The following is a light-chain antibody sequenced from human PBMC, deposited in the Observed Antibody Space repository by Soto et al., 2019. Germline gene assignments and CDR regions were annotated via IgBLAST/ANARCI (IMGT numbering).Light chain of an antibody. CDR2: GAS. CDR3: QQYGSSPT. J-gene: IGKJ4*01. V-gene: IGKV3-20*01. CDR1: QSVGSD. Sequence: EIVMTQSPATLSVSPGERATLSCRASQSVGSDLAWYQQKPGQAPRLVIYGASSRATGIPDRFSGSGSGTDFTLTISRLEPADSAVYYCQQYGSSPTFGGGTKVEIK.